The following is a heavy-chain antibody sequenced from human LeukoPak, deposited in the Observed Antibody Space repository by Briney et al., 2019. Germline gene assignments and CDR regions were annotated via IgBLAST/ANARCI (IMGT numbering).Heavy chain of an antibody. CDR1: GFTFSSYA. J-gene: IGHJ6*03. V-gene: IGHV3-23*01. D-gene: IGHD1-1*01. CDR3: AKGAQLERRGYYYMDV. Sequence: PGGSLRLSCAASGFTFSSYAMSWVRQAPGKGLEWVSAISGSGGSTYYADSVKGRFTISRDNSKNTLYLQMNSLRAEDTAVYYCAKGAQLERRGYYYMDVWGKGTTVTVSS. CDR2: ISGSGGST.